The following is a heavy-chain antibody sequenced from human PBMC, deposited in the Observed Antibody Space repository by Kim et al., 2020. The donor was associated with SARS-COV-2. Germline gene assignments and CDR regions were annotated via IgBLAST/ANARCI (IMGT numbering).Heavy chain of an antibody. J-gene: IGHJ3*02. Sequence: GGSLRLSCAASGFTFSDYSMNWVRQAPGKGLEWVSYISSSSTTIYFADSVKGRFTISRDNAKDSLYLQMNSLRDEDTAVYYCARDQGGGAYCGGDCYSGVWYAFDIWGQGTMVTVSS. CDR2: ISSSSTTI. CDR1: GFTFSDYS. V-gene: IGHV3-48*02. D-gene: IGHD2-21*02. CDR3: ARDQGGGAYCGGDCYSGVWYAFDI.